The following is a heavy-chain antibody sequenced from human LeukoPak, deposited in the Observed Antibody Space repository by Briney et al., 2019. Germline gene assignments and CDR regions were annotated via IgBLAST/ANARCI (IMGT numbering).Heavy chain of an antibody. CDR2: IWYDASIE. CDR1: GFTFSSYG. CDR3: AKAKVAAATQVGFFDY. D-gene: IGHD2-15*01. Sequence: GGSLRLSCAAPGFTFSSYGIHWVRQAPGKGLEWVAVIWYDASIEHYADSVKGRFTISRDNSKNTLYLQMSSLRAEDTAVYYCAKAKVAAATQVGFFDYWGQGALVTVSS. V-gene: IGHV3-33*06. J-gene: IGHJ4*02.